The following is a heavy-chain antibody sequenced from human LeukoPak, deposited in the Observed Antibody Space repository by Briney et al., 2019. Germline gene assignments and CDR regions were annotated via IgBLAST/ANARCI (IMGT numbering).Heavy chain of an antibody. V-gene: IGHV3-21*01. CDR2: ISSRSNYI. CDR1: GFTFNNYS. CDR3: ARDVAYYYESSGYYSLGFDI. J-gene: IGHJ3*02. Sequence: GGSLRLSCAASGFTFNNYSMNWVRQAPGKGLEWVSSISSRSNYIYYPDSVKGRFTISRDNAKNSLYLQMNGLRAEDTAVYYCARDVAYYYESSGYYSLGFDIWGQGTMVTVSS. D-gene: IGHD3-22*01.